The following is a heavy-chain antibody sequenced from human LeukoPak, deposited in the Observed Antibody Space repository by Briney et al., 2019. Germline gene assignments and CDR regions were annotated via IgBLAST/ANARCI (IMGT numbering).Heavy chain of an antibody. V-gene: IGHV4-59*01. CDR1: GGSISSYY. D-gene: IGHD3-22*01. CDR3: ARDDSNYYDSSGFDY. Sequence: PSETLSLTCTVSGGSISSYYWSCIRQPPGKGLEWIGYIYYSGSTNYNPSLKSRVTISVDMSKNQFSLKLTSVTAADTAVYYCARDDSNYYDSSGFDYWGQGTLVTVSS. J-gene: IGHJ4*02. CDR2: IYYSGST.